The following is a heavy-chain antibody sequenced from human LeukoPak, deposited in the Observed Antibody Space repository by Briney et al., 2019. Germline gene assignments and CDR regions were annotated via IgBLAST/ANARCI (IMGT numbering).Heavy chain of an antibody. V-gene: IGHV3-15*01. D-gene: IGHD3-22*01. Sequence: GGSLRLSYAASGFSFSNAWMSWVRQAPGKGLEWVGRIKSKSAGGTIEYGAPVKGRFTISRDDSENMLYLQMSSLKTEDTAVYYCTTYDRNGYYSDYWGQGTLVTVSS. CDR2: IKSKSAGGTI. CDR1: GFSFSNAW. CDR3: TTYDRNGYYSDY. J-gene: IGHJ4*02.